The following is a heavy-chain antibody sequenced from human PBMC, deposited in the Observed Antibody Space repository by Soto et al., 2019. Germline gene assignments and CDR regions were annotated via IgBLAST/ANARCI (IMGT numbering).Heavy chain of an antibody. CDR1: GFTFSNAW. CDR2: IKSKTDGGTT. J-gene: IGHJ4*02. V-gene: IGHV3-15*01. CDR3: ATSGCPTHEFDY. Sequence: GGSLRLSCAASGFTFSNAWMSWVRQAPGKGLEWVGRIKSKTDGGTTDYAAPVKGRFTISRDDSKNTLYLQMNSLKTEDTAVYYCATSGCPTHEFDYWGQGTLVTVSS.